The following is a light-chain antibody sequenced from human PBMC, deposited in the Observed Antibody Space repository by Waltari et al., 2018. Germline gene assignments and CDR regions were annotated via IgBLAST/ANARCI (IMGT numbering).Light chain of an antibody. CDR1: QSLLHSNGYNY. Sequence: IAMTQSPLSLPVTPGESASISCRSSQSLLHSNGYNYLDWYLQKPGQSPQLLIYLGSNRASGVPDRFSGSGSGTDFTLKISRVEAEDVGVYYCMQALQSPWTFGQGTKVDIK. J-gene: IGKJ1*01. CDR3: MQALQSPWT. CDR2: LGS. V-gene: IGKV2-28*01.